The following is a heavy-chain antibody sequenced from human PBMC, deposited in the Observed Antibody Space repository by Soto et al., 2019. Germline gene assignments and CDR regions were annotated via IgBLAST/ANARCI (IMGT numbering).Heavy chain of an antibody. V-gene: IGHV3-30*18. CDR2: ISYDGRNK. CDR3: AKDTYYHDSSGYYTFDN. Sequence: GGSLRLACAASGFTFSSYGMHWVRQAPGKGLEWVAVISYDGRNKRYVDSVKGRFTISRDNSKNTLDLQMNSLRAEDTAMYYCAKDTYYHDSSGYYTFDNWGQGTLVTVSS. CDR1: GFTFSSYG. D-gene: IGHD3-22*01. J-gene: IGHJ4*02.